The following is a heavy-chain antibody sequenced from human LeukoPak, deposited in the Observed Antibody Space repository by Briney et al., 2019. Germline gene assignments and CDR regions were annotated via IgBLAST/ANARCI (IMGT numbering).Heavy chain of an antibody. CDR2: ISSSSSYI. CDR1: GFTFSSYS. J-gene: IGHJ4*02. D-gene: IGHD6-19*01. CDR3: ARDSSGWERLDY. Sequence: PGGSLRLSCAASGFTFSSYSMNWVRQAPGKGLEWVSSISSSSSYIYYADSVKGRFTISRDNAKNSLYLQMNSLRAEDTAVYYCARDSSGWERLDYWGQGTLVTVSS. V-gene: IGHV3-21*01.